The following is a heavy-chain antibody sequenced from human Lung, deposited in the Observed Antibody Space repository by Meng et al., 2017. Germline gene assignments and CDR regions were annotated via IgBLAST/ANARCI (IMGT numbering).Heavy chain of an antibody. CDR2: IYHSGRT. Sequence: QVQSRGSGPGRVKLSVTLSLTCAVFGGSISSRNWWSWVRQSPGKGLEWIGEIYHSGRTNYNPSLESRVTISLDKSQNHFSLKVKPVTAADTAVYYCVRGGQDQAYYDFWSGPFDPWGQGTLVTVSS. J-gene: IGHJ5*02. V-gene: IGHV4-4*02. CDR3: VRGGQDQAYYDFWSGPFDP. D-gene: IGHD3-3*01. CDR1: GGSISSRNW.